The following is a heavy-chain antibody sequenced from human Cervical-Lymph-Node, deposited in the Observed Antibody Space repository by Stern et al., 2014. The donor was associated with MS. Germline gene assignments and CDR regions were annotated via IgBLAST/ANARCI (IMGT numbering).Heavy chain of an antibody. CDR3: ARDDVEVVPTAMRYDYYGMDV. V-gene: IGHV1-46*01. Sequence: QVQLGQSGTEVKKPGASVKVSCKTSGYSFTTYDIHWVRQAPGKGHEWMGIISPSGGSTRYAQKFQGRVTMTRDTSTSTVYMELSSLRSEDTAVYFCARDDVEVVPTAMRYDYYGMDVWGQGTTVTVSS. CDR2: ISPSGGST. CDR1: GYSFTTYD. D-gene: IGHD2-2*01. J-gene: IGHJ6*02.